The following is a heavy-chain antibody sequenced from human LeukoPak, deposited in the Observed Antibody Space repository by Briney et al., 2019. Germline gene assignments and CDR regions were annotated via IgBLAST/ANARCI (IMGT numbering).Heavy chain of an antibody. J-gene: IGHJ4*02. V-gene: IGHV3-21*01. Sequence: GRSLRLSCAASGFTFSSYSMNWVRQAPGKGLEWVSSISSSSSYIYYADSVKGRFTISRDNAKNSLYLQMNSLRAEDTAVYYCARIPNTVTNSIFDYWGQGTLVTVSS. D-gene: IGHD4-17*01. CDR3: ARIPNTVTNSIFDY. CDR1: GFTFSSYS. CDR2: ISSSSSYI.